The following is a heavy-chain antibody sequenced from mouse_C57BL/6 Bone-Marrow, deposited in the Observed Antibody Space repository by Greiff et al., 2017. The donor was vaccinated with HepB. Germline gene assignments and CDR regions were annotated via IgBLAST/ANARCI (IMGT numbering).Heavy chain of an antibody. J-gene: IGHJ3*01. Sequence: VQLQESDAELVKPGASVKISCKVSGYTFTDHTIHWMKQRPGQGLEWIGNIYPSDSETHYNQKFKDKATLTVDKSSSTAYMQLSSLTSEDSAVYYCARRDSDFDYDWFAYWGQGTLVTVSA. CDR2: IYPSDSET. CDR3: ARRDSDFDYDWFAY. CDR1: GYTFTDHT. D-gene: IGHD2-4*01. V-gene: IGHV1-61*01.